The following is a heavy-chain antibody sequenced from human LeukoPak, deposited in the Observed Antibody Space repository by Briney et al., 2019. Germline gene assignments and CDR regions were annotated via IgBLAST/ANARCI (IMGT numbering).Heavy chain of an antibody. CDR1: GGTFSSYA. J-gene: IGHJ4*02. CDR2: IIPIFGTA. D-gene: IGHD6-19*01. CDR3: ARVSDSSGWSSDY. Sequence: GASVKVSSKASGGTFSSYAISWVGQAPGQGLEWMGGIIPIFGTANYAQKFQGRVTITADESTSTAYMELSSLRSEDTAVYYCARVSDSSGWSSDYWGQGTLVTVSS. V-gene: IGHV1-69*13.